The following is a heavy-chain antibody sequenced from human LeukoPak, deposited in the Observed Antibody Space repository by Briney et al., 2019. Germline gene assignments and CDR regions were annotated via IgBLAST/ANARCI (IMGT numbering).Heavy chain of an antibody. CDR3: AKYSRWYPDYFDY. V-gene: IGHV3-23*01. CDR2: ISGSGGST. Sequence: PGGSLRLSCAASGFTFSSYAMSWVRQAPGKGLEWVSAISGSGGSTCYADSVKGRFTISRDNSKNTLYLQMNSLRAEDTAVYYCAKYSRWYPDYFDYRGQGTLVTVSS. J-gene: IGHJ4*02. D-gene: IGHD6-13*01. CDR1: GFTFSSYA.